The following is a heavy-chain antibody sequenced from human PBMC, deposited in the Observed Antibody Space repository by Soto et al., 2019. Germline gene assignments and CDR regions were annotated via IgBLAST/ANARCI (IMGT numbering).Heavy chain of an antibody. D-gene: IGHD3-10*01. V-gene: IGHV1-69*02. CDR1: GDTFSFYT. Sequence: SVKVSCKASGDTFSFYTINWVRQAPGLGLEWMGRVNPILSMSNYAQKFQGRVTMTADKSTSTAYMELRSLRSEVTAFYYCATSYGSGYRAFDYWGQGALVTVSS. CDR3: ATSYGSGYRAFDY. J-gene: IGHJ4*02. CDR2: VNPILSMS.